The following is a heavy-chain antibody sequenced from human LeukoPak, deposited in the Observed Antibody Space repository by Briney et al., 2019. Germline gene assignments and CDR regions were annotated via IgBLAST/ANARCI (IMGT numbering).Heavy chain of an antibody. CDR3: ARDFWGNSDHFDY. J-gene: IGHJ4*02. V-gene: IGHV3-48*02. D-gene: IGHD3-16*01. CDR2: ISATSDTI. CDR1: GFIFSDYA. Sequence: PGGSLRLSCAASGFIFSDYAMNWVRQAPGKGPEWISYISATSDTIYYADSVRGRFTVSRDSAKNSLFLQMNSLRDKDTAVYYCARDFWGNSDHFDYWGQGTLVTVSS.